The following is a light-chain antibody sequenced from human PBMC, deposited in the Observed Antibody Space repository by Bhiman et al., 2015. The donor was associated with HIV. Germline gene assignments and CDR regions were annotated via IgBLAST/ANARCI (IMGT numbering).Light chain of an antibody. CDR2: EVN. J-gene: IGLJ2*01. CDR1: SSDVGGYNY. V-gene: IGLV2-8*01. CDR3: AAWDDSLSGLV. Sequence: QSALTQPPSASGSPGQSVIISCTGTSSDVGGYNYVTWYQQHPGKAPKLMIYEVNKRPSGVPERFSGSKSGTSASLAISGLRSEDEADYYCAAWDDSLSGLVFGGGTKLTVL.